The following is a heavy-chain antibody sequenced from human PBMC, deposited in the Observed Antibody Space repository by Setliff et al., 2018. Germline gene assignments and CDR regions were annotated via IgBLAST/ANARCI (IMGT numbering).Heavy chain of an antibody. CDR2: INPNSGGT. V-gene: IGHV1-2*04. CDR3: ARVRLGLPMVDY. D-gene: IGHD5-18*01. Sequence: GASVKVSCKTSGYPFTDYYIHWVRQAPGQGLEWMGWINPNSGGTNYAQKFQGWVTMTRDTSISTAYMELSRLRSDDTAVYYCARVRLGLPMVDYWGQGTLVTVSS. J-gene: IGHJ4*02. CDR1: GYPFTDYY.